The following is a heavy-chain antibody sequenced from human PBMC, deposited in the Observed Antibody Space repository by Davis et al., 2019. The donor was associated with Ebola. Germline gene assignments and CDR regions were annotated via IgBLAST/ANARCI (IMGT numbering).Heavy chain of an antibody. CDR3: ARTTVSYSGGNFFYMDV. CDR1: GFTFSTYP. J-gene: IGHJ6*03. CDR2: IKQDGSDK. Sequence: PGGSLRLSCAASGFTFSTYPIPWVRQAPGKGLEWVANIKQDGSDKYYVDSVKGRFTISRDNAKNSLYLQMNSLRAEDTAVFYCARTTVSYSGGNFFYMDVWGKGTTVSVSS. D-gene: IGHD4-17*01. V-gene: IGHV3-7*01.